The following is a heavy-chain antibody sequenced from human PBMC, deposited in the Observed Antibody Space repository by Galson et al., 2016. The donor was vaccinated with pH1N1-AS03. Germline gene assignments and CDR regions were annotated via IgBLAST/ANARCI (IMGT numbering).Heavy chain of an antibody. CDR2: INYDGSSA. Sequence: SLRLSCAASGFSFSSYWMHWVRQAPGKGLVWVSYINYDGSSATYADSVKGRFTISRDNAKNTLYLQRNSLTAEDTAVYFCARDGDGTTDLDSWGQGTLVTVSS. CDR1: GFSFSSYW. J-gene: IGHJ4*02. V-gene: IGHV3-74*01. D-gene: IGHD1-1*01. CDR3: ARDGDGTTDLDS.